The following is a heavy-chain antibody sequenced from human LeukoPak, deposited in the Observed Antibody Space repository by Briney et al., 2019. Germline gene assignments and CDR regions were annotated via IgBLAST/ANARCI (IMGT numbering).Heavy chain of an antibody. Sequence: GASVKVSCKASGYTFTGYYMHWVRQAPGQGLEWMGRINPNSGNTNYAQKLQGRVTMTTDTSTSTAYMELRSLRSDDTAVYYCARDRPIKYYYDSSGYQFDYWGQGTLVTVSS. CDR3: ARDRPIKYYYDSSGYQFDY. D-gene: IGHD3-22*01. CDR1: GYTFTGYY. CDR2: INPNSGNT. V-gene: IGHV1-2*06. J-gene: IGHJ4*02.